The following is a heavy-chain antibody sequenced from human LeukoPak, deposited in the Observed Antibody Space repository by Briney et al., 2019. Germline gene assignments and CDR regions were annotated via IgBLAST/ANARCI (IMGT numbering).Heavy chain of an antibody. V-gene: IGHV3-74*01. CDR1: GFTFSSYW. Sequence: GGSLRLSCAAAGFTFSSYWMHWVRHAPGKGLVWVSRIKSDGSSTSYADSVKGRFTISRDNAKNTLYLQMNSLRAEDTAVYYCARLRVSSGYYSDSWGQGTLVTVSS. CDR3: ARLRVSSGYYSDS. CDR2: IKSDGSST. D-gene: IGHD3-22*01. J-gene: IGHJ4*02.